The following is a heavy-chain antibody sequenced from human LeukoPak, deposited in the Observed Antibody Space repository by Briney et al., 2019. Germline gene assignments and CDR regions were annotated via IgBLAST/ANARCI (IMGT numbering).Heavy chain of an antibody. CDR1: GFTFSSYG. J-gene: IGHJ4*02. CDR2: ISNKGGST. Sequence: GGSLRLSCAASGFTFSSYGMHWVRQAPGKGLEYVSGISNKGGSTYYADSVKGRFTISRDNSKNTLHLQMSSLRADDTAVYYCVKSWTWADFDSWGQGTLVTVSS. CDR3: VKSWTWADFDS. V-gene: IGHV3-64D*09. D-gene: IGHD3/OR15-3a*01.